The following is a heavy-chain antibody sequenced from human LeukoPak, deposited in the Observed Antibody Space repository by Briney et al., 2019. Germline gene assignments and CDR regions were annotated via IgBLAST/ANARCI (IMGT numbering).Heavy chain of an antibody. CDR1: GGSFSGYY. V-gene: IGHV4-34*01. CDR3: ARGITMVRGVQGFFDY. J-gene: IGHJ4*02. Sequence: PSETLSLTCAVYGGSFSGYYWSWIRQPPGKGLEWIGEINHSGSTNYNPSLKSRVTISVDRSKNQFSLKLSSVTAADTAVYYCARGITMVRGVQGFFDYWGQGTLVTVSS. D-gene: IGHD3-10*01. CDR2: INHSGST.